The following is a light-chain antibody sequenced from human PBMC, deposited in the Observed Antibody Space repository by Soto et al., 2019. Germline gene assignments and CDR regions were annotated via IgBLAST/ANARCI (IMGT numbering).Light chain of an antibody. Sequence: EIVMTQSPATLSVSPGERATLSCRASQSVSSYLAWYQQKPGQAPRLLIYDTSTRAADIPARFSGSGSGTEFTLTINRLQSEDFAVYYCQQYNDWPPYTFGQGTKLEIK. CDR1: QSVSSY. CDR3: QQYNDWPPYT. CDR2: DTS. J-gene: IGKJ2*01. V-gene: IGKV3-15*01.